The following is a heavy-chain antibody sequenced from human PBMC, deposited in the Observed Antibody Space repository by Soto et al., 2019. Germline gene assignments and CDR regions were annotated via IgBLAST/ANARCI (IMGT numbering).Heavy chain of an antibody. V-gene: IGHV1-58*01. CDR3: AADLTERLREFDP. J-gene: IGHJ5*02. Sequence: SVKVSCKASGFTFTSSAVQWVRQARGQRLEWIGWIVVGSGNTNYAQKFQERVTITRDMSTSTAYMELSSLRSEDTAVYYCAADLTERLREFDPWGQGTLVTVPQ. CDR2: IVVGSGNT. D-gene: IGHD2-21*02. CDR1: GFTFTSSA.